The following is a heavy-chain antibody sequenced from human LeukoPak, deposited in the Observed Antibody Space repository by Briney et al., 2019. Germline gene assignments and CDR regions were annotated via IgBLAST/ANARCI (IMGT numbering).Heavy chain of an antibody. Sequence: KPSETLSLTCAVYGGAFSGFFWGWIRQPPRKGLGWIWEINHSGSTNYNPSLKSRVTISVDTSKNQFSLKLSSVTAADTAVYYCARMGGYGRWLRPGAVGYWGQGTLVTVSS. V-gene: IGHV4-34*01. J-gene: IGHJ4*02. D-gene: IGHD5-12*01. CDR2: INHSGST. CDR1: GGAFSGFF. CDR3: ARMGGYGRWLRPGAVGY.